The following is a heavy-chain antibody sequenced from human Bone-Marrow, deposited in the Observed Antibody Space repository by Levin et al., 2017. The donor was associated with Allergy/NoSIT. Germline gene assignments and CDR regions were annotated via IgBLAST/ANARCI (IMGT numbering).Heavy chain of an antibody. CDR1: GASISGGGYH. J-gene: IGHJ4*02. CDR3: AREDGSSFDS. V-gene: IGHV4-31*03. Sequence: LRLSCTVSGASISGGGYHWSWIRQHAGKGLEWIGYIYYSGSTYYNPSLKSRVMISVDTSKNQFSLKVSSPTAADTAGYYCAREDGSSFDSWGQGTLVTVSS. D-gene: IGHD2-2*03. CDR2: IYYSGST.